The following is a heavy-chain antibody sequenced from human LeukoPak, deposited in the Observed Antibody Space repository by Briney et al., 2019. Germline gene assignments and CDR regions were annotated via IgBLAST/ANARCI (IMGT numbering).Heavy chain of an antibody. CDR3: AREEADSSGWYGGWFDP. J-gene: IGHJ5*02. V-gene: IGHV1-69*13. Sequence: ASVKVSCKASGGTFSSYAISWVRQAPGQGVEWMGRIIPIFGTANYAQKFLGRVTITSDESTSTAYMELSSLRSEDTAVYYFAREEADSSGWYGGWFDPWGQGTLVTVSS. CDR2: IIPIFGTA. CDR1: GGTFSSYA. D-gene: IGHD6-19*01.